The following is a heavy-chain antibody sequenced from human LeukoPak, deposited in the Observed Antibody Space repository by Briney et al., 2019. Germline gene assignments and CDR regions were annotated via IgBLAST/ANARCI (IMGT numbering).Heavy chain of an antibody. CDR2: INHSGST. CDR3: ARGRAVVRDFDY. J-gene: IGHJ4*02. D-gene: IGHD4-23*01. Sequence: PSETLSLTCAVYGGSFSGYSWSWIRQPPGKGLEWIGEINHSGSTNYNPSLKSRVTISVDTSKNQFSLKLSSVTVADTAVYYCARGRAVVRDFDYWGQGTLVTVSS. CDR1: GGSFSGYS. V-gene: IGHV4-34*01.